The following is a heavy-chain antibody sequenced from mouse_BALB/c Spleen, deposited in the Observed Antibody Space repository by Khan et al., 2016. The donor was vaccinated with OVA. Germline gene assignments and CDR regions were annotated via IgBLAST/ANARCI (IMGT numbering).Heavy chain of an antibody. Sequence: QVQLKESGPGLVAPSQSLSITCTVSGFSLTSHGVLWVRQPPGKGLEWLGVIWAGGSANYNSALMSRLSISKDSSKSQVFLKMNSLQTDDTAMYYCARNREPDYFDYWGQGTTLTVSS. CDR2: IWAGGSA. J-gene: IGHJ2*01. V-gene: IGHV2-9*02. CDR1: GFSLTSHG. CDR3: ARNREPDYFDY.